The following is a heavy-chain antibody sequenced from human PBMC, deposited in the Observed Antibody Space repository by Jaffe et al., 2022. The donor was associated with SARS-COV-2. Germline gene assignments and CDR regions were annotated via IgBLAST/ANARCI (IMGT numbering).Heavy chain of an antibody. J-gene: IGHJ4*02. CDR1: GFTFSNAW. CDR2: IKSKTDGGTT. CDR3: TAVVISKLDFDY. D-gene: IGHD3-22*01. V-gene: IGHV3-15*01. Sequence: EVQLVESGGGLVKPGGSLRLSCAASGFTFSNAWMSWVRQAPGKGLEWVGRIKSKTDGGTTDYAAPVKGRFTISRDDSKNTLYLQMNSLKTEDTAVYYCTAVVISKLDFDYWGQGTLVTVSS.